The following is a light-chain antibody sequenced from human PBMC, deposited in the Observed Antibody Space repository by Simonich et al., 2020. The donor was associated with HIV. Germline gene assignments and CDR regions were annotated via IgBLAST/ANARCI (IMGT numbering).Light chain of an antibody. CDR3: QQYGRALT. J-gene: IGKJ4*01. CDR2: DAS. Sequence: IVMTQSPATLSLSQGERAILSCRASQSLISNYLAWYQQKPGLAPRLLIYDASSRATGIPDRFSGSGSGTDFTLTISRLEPEDFAVYYCQQYGRALTFGGGTKVEIK. CDR1: QSLISNY. V-gene: IGKV3D-20*01.